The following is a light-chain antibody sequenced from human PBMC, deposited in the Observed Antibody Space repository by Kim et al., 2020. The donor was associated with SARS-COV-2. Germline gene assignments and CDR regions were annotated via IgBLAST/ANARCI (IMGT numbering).Light chain of an antibody. CDR1: SGDFGGSGSFTY. J-gene: IGLJ1*01. CDR2: EFT. V-gene: IGLV2-8*01. Sequence: SRPIAVPTPSGDFGGSGSFTYVSCYQQHPGKAPKLIIYEFTKRPAGFPNRFSGSNSGNTASLTVSGLQADDEADYYCTTHANNNYIFGTGTRVTVL. CDR3: TTHANNNYI.